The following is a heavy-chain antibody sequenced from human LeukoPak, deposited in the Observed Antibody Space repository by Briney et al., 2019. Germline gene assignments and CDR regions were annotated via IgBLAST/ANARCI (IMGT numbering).Heavy chain of an antibody. D-gene: IGHD3-10*01. CDR3: ARSPSYRSGPWSVFYYYGMDV. Sequence: PSETLSPTCTVSGGSISSFYWSWIRQPPGKGLEWIGYIYYSGSTNYNPSLKSRVTISVDTSKNQFSLKLSSVTAADTAVYYCARSPSYRSGPWSVFYYYGMDVWGQGTTVTVSS. V-gene: IGHV4-59*01. CDR2: IYYSGST. J-gene: IGHJ6*02. CDR1: GGSISSFY.